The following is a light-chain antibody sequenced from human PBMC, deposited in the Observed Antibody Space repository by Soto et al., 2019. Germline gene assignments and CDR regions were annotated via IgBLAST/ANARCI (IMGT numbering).Light chain of an antibody. CDR3: QQYGSSPWT. Sequence: EIVMTQSPATLSLSPGERATLSCRASQSVGKYLVWYQQKPGQAPRLLIYDASNRATGIPARFSGSGSGTDFTLTISRLEPEDFAMYYCQQYGSSPWTFGQGTKVDIK. CDR2: DAS. J-gene: IGKJ1*01. V-gene: IGKV3-20*01. CDR1: QSVGKY.